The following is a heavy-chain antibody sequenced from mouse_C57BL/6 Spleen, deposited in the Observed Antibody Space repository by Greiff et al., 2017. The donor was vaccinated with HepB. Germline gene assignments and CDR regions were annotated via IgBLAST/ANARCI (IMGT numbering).Heavy chain of an antibody. V-gene: IGHV2-2*01. J-gene: IGHJ1*03. Sequence: QVQLQQSGPGLVQPSQSLSITCTVSGFSLTSYGVHWVRQSPGKGLEWLGVIWSGGSTDCNAAFISRLSISKDNSKSQVFFKMNSLQADDTAIYYCARYDYDSWYFDVWGTGTTVTVSS. CDR2: IWSGGST. D-gene: IGHD2-4*01. CDR3: ARYDYDSWYFDV. CDR1: GFSLTSYG.